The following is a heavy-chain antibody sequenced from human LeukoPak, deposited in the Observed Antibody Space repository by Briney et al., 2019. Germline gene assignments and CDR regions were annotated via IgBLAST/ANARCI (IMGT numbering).Heavy chain of an antibody. V-gene: IGHV4-34*01. CDR2: INHSGST. J-gene: IGHJ5*02. CDR1: GGSFSGYY. D-gene: IGHD6-13*01. Sequence: PSETLSLTCAVYGGSFSGYYWSWIRQPPGKGLEWIGEINHSGSTNYNPSLKSRVTISVDTSKNQFSLKLSSVTAADTAVYYCARGYSSSWYDLTYNWFDPWGQGTLVTVFS. CDR3: ARGYSSSWYDLTYNWFDP.